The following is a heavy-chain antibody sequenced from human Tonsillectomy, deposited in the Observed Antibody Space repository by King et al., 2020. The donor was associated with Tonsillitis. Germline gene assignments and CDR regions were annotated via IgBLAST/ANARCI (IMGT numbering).Heavy chain of an antibody. J-gene: IGHJ5*02. CDR3: AGDHGNCSGGSCFSAPWFDP. D-gene: IGHD2-15*01. V-gene: IGHV4-59*02. Sequence: VQLQESGPGLVRPSETLSLTCTVFGGSVSSNYWSWIRQPPGKGLEWIGYLHYTGSTYYNPSLKTRVTISVDTSKTQFSLKLSSVTAADTAVYYCAGDHGNCSGGSCFSAPWFDPWGQGTLVTVSS. CDR1: GGSVSSNY. CDR2: LHYTGST.